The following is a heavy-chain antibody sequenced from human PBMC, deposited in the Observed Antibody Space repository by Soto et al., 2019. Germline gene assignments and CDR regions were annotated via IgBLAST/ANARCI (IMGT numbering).Heavy chain of an antibody. D-gene: IGHD6-13*01. V-gene: IGHV1-69*02. Sequence: SVKVSCKASGGTFSSYTISWVRQAPGQGLEWMGRIIPIRGITNYAQKLQGRVTMTTDKSTSTAYMELSSLRSDDTAVYYCASGSSSWDDAFDIWGQGTMVTVSS. J-gene: IGHJ3*02. CDR2: IIPIRGIT. CDR1: GGTFSSYT. CDR3: ASGSSSWDDAFDI.